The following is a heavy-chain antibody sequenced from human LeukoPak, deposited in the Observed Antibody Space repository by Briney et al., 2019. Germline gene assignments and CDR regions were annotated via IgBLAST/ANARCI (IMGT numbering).Heavy chain of an antibody. CDR1: GGSFSGYY. V-gene: IGHV4-34*01. Sequence: SETLSLTCAVYGGSFSGYYWSWIRQPPGKGLEWIGEINHSGSTNYNPSLKSRVTISVDTSKNQFSLKLSSVTAADTAVYYCARGRGTVVTDNWFDPWGQGKLVTVSS. J-gene: IGHJ5*02. D-gene: IGHD2-21*02. CDR3: ARGRGTVVTDNWFDP. CDR2: INHSGST.